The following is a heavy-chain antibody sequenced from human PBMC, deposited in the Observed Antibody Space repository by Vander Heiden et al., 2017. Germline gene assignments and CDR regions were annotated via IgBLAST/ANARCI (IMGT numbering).Heavy chain of an antibody. D-gene: IGHD5-12*01. V-gene: IGHV3-30*18. Sequence: QVQLVESGGGVVQPGRSLRLSCAASGFTFSSSGMHWVRQAPGKGLEWVAVISYDGSNKYYADSVKGRFTISRDNSKNTLYLQMNSLRAEDTAVYYCAKGGPGSSMDVWGQGTTVTVSS. CDR2: ISYDGSNK. CDR1: GFTFSSSG. CDR3: AKGGPGSSMDV. J-gene: IGHJ6*02.